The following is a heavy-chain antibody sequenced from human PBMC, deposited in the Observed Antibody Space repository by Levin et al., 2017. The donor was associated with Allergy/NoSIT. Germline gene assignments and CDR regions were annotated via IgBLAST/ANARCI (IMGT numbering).Heavy chain of an antibody. CDR2: IKQDGSEK. D-gene: IGHD6-19*01. Sequence: GGSLRLSCAASGFTFSSYWMSWVRQAPGKGLEWVANIKQDGSEKYYVDSVKGRFTISRDNAKNSLYLQMNSLRAEDTAVYYCARDQLNSGWYFDYWGQGTLVTVSS. J-gene: IGHJ4*02. CDR3: ARDQLNSGWYFDY. V-gene: IGHV3-7*01. CDR1: GFTFSSYW.